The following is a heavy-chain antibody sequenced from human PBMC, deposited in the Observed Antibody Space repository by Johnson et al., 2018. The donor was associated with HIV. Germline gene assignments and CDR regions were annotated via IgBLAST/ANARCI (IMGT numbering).Heavy chain of an antibody. J-gene: IGHJ3*02. CDR2: IRYDGSNK. V-gene: IGHV3-30*02. D-gene: IGHD1-14*01. CDR1: GFTFSSFG. Sequence: QVQLVESGGGLVQPGGSLRLSCAASGFTFSSFGFHWVRQAPGKGLEWVAFIRYDGSNKYYADSVRGRFTISRDNSKNTQYLQMNSLRAEDTAVYYCATRTQDKGAFDIWGQGTMVTVSS. CDR3: ATRTQDKGAFDI.